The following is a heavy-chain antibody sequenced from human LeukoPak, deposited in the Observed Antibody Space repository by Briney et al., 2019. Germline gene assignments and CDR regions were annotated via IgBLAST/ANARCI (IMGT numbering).Heavy chain of an antibody. D-gene: IGHD3-22*01. CDR1: EFTFSSCA. CDR2: IIDSGNSI. J-gene: IGHJ4*02. V-gene: IGHV3-23*01. Sequence: GGSLRLSCAASEFTFSSCAMSWVRQAPGKGLEWVSTIIDSGNSIYYADSVKGRFTISRDNSKNTLCLQMNSLRAEDTAVYYCARGEAYYYDSSGYYLMWGQGTLVTVSS. CDR3: ARGEAYYYDSSGYYLM.